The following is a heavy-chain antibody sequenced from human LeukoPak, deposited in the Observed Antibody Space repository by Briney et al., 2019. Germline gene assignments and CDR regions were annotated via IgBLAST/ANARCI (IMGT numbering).Heavy chain of an antibody. V-gene: IGHV3-23*01. CDR3: AREDYDILTGYLNAFDI. D-gene: IGHD3-9*01. J-gene: IGHJ3*02. CDR1: GFTFSSYG. CDR2: ISGSGGST. Sequence: PGGSLRLSCAASGFTFSSYGMSWVRQAPGKGLEWVSAISGSGGSTYYADSVKGRFTISRDNSKNTLYLQMNSLRAEDTAVYYCAREDYDILTGYLNAFDIWGQGTMVTVSS.